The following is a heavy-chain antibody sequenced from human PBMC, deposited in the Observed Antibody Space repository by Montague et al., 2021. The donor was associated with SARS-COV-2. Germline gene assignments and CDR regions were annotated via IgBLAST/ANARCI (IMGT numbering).Heavy chain of an antibody. D-gene: IGHD3-10*01. J-gene: IGHJ5*02. CDR1: GGSMSDHY. CDR2: IYYSGGI. CDR3: ARAVSVRGAVNWFDP. Sequence: SETLSLTCTVSGGSMSDHYWAWIRQPPGKGLEWLAYIYYSGGINSNASLKSRVSMSVDTSKNQFSLKLTSVTAADTAMYYCARAVSVRGAVNWFDPWGQGTLVTVSS. V-gene: IGHV4-59*11.